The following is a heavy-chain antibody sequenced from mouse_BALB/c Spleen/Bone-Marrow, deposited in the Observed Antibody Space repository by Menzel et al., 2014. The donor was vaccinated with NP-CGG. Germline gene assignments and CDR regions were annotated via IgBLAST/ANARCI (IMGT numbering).Heavy chain of an antibody. CDR2: ISSGSSPI. J-gene: IGHJ2*01. CDR3: TRGGNWEDFDY. D-gene: IGHD4-1*01. Sequence: DVKLQESGGGLVQPGGSRKLSCAASGFTFSSFGMHWVRQAPEKGLEWVAYISSGSSPIFYADTVKGRFTISRDNPKNTLLLQMTSLRSEDTAMYYCTRGGNWEDFDYWGQGTTLTVSS. V-gene: IGHV5-17*02. CDR1: GFTFSSFG.